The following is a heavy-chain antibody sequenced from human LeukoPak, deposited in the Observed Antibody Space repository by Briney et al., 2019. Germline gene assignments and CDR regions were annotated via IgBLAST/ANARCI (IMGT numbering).Heavy chain of an antibody. J-gene: IGHJ5*02. CDR2: IYYSGST. D-gene: IGHD4-23*01. CDR1: GGSISSYY. CDR3: ARDNYGGNFPSWFDP. V-gene: IGHV4-59*01. Sequence: SETLSLTCTVSGGSISSYYWSWIRQPPGKGLEWIGYIYYSGSTNYNPSLKSRVTISVDTSKNQFSLKLSSVTAADTAVYYCARDNYGGNFPSWFDPWGQGTLVTVSS.